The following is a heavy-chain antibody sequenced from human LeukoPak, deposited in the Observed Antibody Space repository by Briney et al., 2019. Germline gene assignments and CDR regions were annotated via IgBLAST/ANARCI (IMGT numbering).Heavy chain of an antibody. CDR3: ARDAGTKLGY. CDR1: GFTFSSYW. D-gene: IGHD6-13*01. J-gene: IGHJ4*02. Sequence: GGSLRLSCAASGFTFSSYWMHWVRQAPGKRLVWVSRINTDGGTTSYADSVKGRFTISRDNAKNTLYLQMNSLRAEDTAVYFCARDAGTKLGYWGQGTLVTVSS. V-gene: IGHV3-74*01. CDR2: INTDGGTT.